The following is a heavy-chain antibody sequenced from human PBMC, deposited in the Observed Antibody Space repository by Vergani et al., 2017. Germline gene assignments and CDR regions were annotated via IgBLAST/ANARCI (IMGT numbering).Heavy chain of an antibody. J-gene: IGHJ6*03. D-gene: IGHD3-10*01. Sequence: QVQLAESGGGRVQPGRSLRLSCAASGFSFSSHAIHWVRQAPGKGREWVAVISNDGSKKYYADSVKGRFTISRDNSKNTLDLQMNSLITQDTAVYYCAKAGSVTSGSLQYNCFIDVWGKGTTVTVS. CDR1: GFSFSSHA. CDR2: ISNDGSKK. CDR3: AKAGSVTSGSLQYNCFIDV. V-gene: IGHV3-30*18.